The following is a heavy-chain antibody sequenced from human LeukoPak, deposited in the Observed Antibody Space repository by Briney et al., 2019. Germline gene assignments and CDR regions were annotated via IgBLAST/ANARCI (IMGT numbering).Heavy chain of an antibody. V-gene: IGHV3-30*02. CDR3: ARDHAYYYLRGGYYYMDV. J-gene: IGHJ6*03. CDR1: GFTFSFYG. D-gene: IGHD3-10*01. CDR2: IRYDGSNN. Sequence: GGSLRLSCAASGFTFSFYGMHWVRQAPGKGLEWVAFIRYDGSNNYYADSVKGRFTISRDNSKNTLYLQMNSLRAEDTAVYYCARDHAYYYLRGGYYYMDVWGKGTTVTISS.